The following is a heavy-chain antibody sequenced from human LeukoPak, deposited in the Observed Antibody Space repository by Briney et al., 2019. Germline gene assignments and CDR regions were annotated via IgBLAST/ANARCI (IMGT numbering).Heavy chain of an antibody. CDR2: IYDSGKT. D-gene: IGHD3-16*01. CDR3: ARGGGTLDY. CDR1: GDSISSYY. V-gene: IGHV4-59*01. J-gene: IGHJ4*02. Sequence: ASETLSLTCTVSGDSISSYYWSWIRQPPGKGLEWIRYIYDSGKTNYNASLISRVTISVDTSKNQFSLKLTSVTPADTAVYYCARGGGTLDYWGQGTLVTVSS.